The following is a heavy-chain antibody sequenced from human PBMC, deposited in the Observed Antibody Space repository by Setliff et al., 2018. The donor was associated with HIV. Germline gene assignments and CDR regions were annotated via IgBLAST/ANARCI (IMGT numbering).Heavy chain of an antibody. V-gene: IGHV1-46*01. J-gene: IGHJ6*03. CDR3: ARGGRFSAPGRDIWYYYYYMDV. D-gene: IGHD3-9*01. CDR2: INPNSGST. CDR1: GYTLTVYY. Sequence: GASVKVSCKASGYTLTVYYMHWVRQAPGQGLEWIGIINPNSGSTSYAQNFQGRVTMTRDTSTSTVYMELSGLRSEDTAVYYCARGGRFSAPGRDIWYYYYYMDVWGKGTTVTVSS.